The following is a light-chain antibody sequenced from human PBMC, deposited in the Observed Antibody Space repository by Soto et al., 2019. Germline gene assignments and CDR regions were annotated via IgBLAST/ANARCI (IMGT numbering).Light chain of an antibody. CDR1: SGSVSTADY. Sequence: QTVVTQEPSFSVSPGGTVTLTCGLNSGSVSTADYPSWYQQTPGQAPRTLIYSTKTRSSGVPDRFSGSKSGDAASLTISGLQAEDEADYYCCSFEDSLTWVFGGGTKLTVL. CDR2: STK. J-gene: IGLJ3*02. CDR3: CSFEDSLTWV. V-gene: IGLV8-61*01.